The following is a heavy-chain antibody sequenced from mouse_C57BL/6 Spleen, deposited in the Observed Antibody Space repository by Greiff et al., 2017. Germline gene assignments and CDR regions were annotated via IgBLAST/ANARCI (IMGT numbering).Heavy chain of an antibody. Sequence: VQLQQSGGGLVKPGGSLKLSCAASGFTFSSYAMSWVRQTPEKRLEWVATISDGGSYTYYPDNVKGRFTISRDNAKNNLYLQMSHLKSEDTAMYYCARDGNYYGSSYDVWGTGTTVTVSS. CDR2: ISDGGSYT. V-gene: IGHV5-4*01. D-gene: IGHD1-1*01. CDR3: ARDGNYYGSSYDV. J-gene: IGHJ1*03. CDR1: GFTFSSYA.